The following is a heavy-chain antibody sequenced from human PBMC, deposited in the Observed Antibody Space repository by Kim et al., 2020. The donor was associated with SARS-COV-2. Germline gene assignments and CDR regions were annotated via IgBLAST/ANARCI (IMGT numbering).Heavy chain of an antibody. Sequence: GRFTISRDNAKNSLYLQMNSLRAEDTAVYYCARREVEDYVWGSYRYYFDYWGQGTLVTVSS. J-gene: IGHJ4*02. CDR3: ARREVEDYVWGSYRYYFDY. V-gene: IGHV3-11*06. D-gene: IGHD3-16*02.